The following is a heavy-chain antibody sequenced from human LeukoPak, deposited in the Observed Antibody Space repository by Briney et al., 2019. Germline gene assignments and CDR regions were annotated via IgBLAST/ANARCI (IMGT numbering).Heavy chain of an antibody. CDR3: AGGATDDRDWFDP. V-gene: IGHV1-69*13. D-gene: IGHD3-22*01. Sequence: GASVKVSCKASGGTFSSEPINWVRQAPGQGPEWMGGIIPILETPDYAQRFQGRVTITADESTSTVYLELSSLRSEDTAVYFCAGGATDDRDWFDPWGQGTLVTVSS. CDR2: IIPILETP. J-gene: IGHJ5*02. CDR1: GGTFSSEP.